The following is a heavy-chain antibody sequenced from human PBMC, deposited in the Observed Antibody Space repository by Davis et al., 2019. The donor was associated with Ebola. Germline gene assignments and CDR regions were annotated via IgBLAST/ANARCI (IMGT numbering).Heavy chain of an antibody. D-gene: IGHD6-19*01. J-gene: IGHJ4*02. CDR2: IFHTGSA. CDR3: ARTSGQWLTYTDIDY. CDR1: GVSITTYY. V-gene: IGHV4-59*13. Sequence: MPSETLSLTCSVSGVSITTYYWSWVRQPPGKRLEWLGYIFHTGSADYNPSLKSRVSISVDTSKNQFSLRLSSLTPADTGVYFCARTSGQWLTYTDIDYWGQGMPVTVSS.